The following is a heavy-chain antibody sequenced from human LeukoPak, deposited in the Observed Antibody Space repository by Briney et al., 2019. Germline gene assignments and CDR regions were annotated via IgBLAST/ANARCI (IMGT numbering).Heavy chain of an antibody. CDR2: ISYDGSNK. CDR3: AIPPVASSSWYYFDY. D-gene: IGHD6-13*01. J-gene: IGHJ4*02. V-gene: IGHV3-30*03. CDR1: GFTFSSYG. Sequence: GGSLRLSCAASGFTFSSYGMHWVRQAPGKGLEWVAVISYDGSNKYYADSVKGRFTISRDNSKNTLYLQMNSLRAEGTAVYYCAIPPVASSSWYYFDYWGQGTLVTVSS.